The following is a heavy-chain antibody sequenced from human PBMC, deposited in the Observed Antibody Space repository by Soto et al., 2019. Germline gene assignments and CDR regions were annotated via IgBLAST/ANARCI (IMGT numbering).Heavy chain of an antibody. J-gene: IGHJ5*02. CDR2: ISYDGSNK. Sequence: QVQLVESGGGGVQPGRSLRLSCAASGFTFSSYGMHWVRQAPGKGLEWVAVISYDGSNKYYADSVKGRFTISRDNSKNTLYLQMKSLRAEDTAVYYCAKDKARSWGQGTLVTVSS. V-gene: IGHV3-30*18. CDR3: AKDKARS. D-gene: IGHD6-6*01. CDR1: GFTFSSYG.